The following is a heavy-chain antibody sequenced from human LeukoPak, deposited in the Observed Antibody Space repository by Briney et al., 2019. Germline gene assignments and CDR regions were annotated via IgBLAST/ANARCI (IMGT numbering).Heavy chain of an antibody. CDR3: ARDRNSGWYGDRYFDY. CDR2: IYYSGST. D-gene: IGHD6-19*01. V-gene: IGHV4-59*12. CDR1: GGSFSGYY. J-gene: IGHJ4*02. Sequence: SESLSLTCAVYGGSFSGYYWGWIRQPPGRGLGWVGYIYYSGSTNYNPSLKSRVTISVDTSKNQFSLKLSSVTAADTAVYYCARDRNSGWYGDRYFDYWGQGTLVTVSS.